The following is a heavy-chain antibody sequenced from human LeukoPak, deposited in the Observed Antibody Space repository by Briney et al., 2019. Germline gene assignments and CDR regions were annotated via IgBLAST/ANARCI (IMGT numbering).Heavy chain of an antibody. J-gene: IGHJ3*02. Sequence: GGSLRLSCVASGFSFTSSWMSWVRQAPEKGLEFVANINQDGSTKNHLDSVKGRFTVSRGNAKNSLYLQMNSVRVEDTAVYYCARDPGSSAFDIWGQGTMVTVSS. D-gene: IGHD3-10*01. V-gene: IGHV3-7*01. CDR2: INQDGSTK. CDR1: GFSFTSSW. CDR3: ARDPGSSAFDI.